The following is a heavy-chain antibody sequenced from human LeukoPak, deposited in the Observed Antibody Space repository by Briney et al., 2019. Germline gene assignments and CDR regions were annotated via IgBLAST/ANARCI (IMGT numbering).Heavy chain of an antibody. CDR1: GGSISSYY. D-gene: IGHD5-18*01. CDR2: IYTSGST. J-gene: IGHJ6*02. CDR3: ARTGRYSYGPYYYYGMDV. V-gene: IGHV4-4*07. Sequence: PSETLSLTCTVSGGSISSYYWSWIRQPAGKGLEWIGRIYTSGSTNYNPSLKSRVTMSVDTSKNQFSLKLSSVTAADTAVYYCARTGRYSYGPYYYYGMDVWGQGTTVTVSS.